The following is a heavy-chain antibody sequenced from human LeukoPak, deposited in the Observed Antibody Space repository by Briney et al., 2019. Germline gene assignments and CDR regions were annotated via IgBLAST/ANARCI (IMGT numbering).Heavy chain of an antibody. V-gene: IGHV3-30-3*01. J-gene: IGHJ4*02. CDR1: GFTFSSYA. D-gene: IGHD2-2*03. Sequence: GGSLRLSCAASGFTFSSYAMHWVRQAPGKGLEWVAVISYDGSNKYYADSVKGRFTISRDNSKHTLYLQMNSLRAEDTAIYFCARQLGYCSRGTCYFDYWGQGTLVTVSS. CDR2: ISYDGSNK. CDR3: ARQLGYCSRGTCYFDY.